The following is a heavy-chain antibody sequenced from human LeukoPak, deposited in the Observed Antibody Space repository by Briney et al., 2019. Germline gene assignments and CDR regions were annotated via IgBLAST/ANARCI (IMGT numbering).Heavy chain of an antibody. CDR1: GGSISRDIYY. D-gene: IGHD2-2*01. Sequence: SETLSLTCTVSGGSISRDIYYWGWIRQPPGKGLEWIGSIYYSGSTYYNPSLESRVTISVDTSKNQFSLKLNSVTPEDTAVYYCARALVVPAAIHLTPASDAFDIWGQGTMVTVSS. J-gene: IGHJ3*02. CDR2: IYYSGST. V-gene: IGHV4-39*01. CDR3: ARALVVPAAIHLTPASDAFDI.